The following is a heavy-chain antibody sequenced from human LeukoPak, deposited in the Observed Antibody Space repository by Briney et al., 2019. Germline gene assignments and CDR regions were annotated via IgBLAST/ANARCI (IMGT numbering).Heavy chain of an antibody. J-gene: IGHJ4*02. Sequence: ASVKVSCKASGYTFTSYDINWVRQATGQGLEWMGWMNPNSGNTGYAQKFQGRVTMTEDTSTDTAYMELSSLRSEDTVVYHCATAGRSSGWMVRNWGQGTLVTVSS. V-gene: IGHV1-8*01. CDR3: ATAGRSSGWMVRN. D-gene: IGHD6-19*01. CDR2: MNPNSGNT. CDR1: GYTFTSYD.